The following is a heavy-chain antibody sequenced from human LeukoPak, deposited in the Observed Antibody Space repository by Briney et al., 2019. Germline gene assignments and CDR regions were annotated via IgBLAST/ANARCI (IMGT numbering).Heavy chain of an antibody. V-gene: IGHV4-59*01. CDR3: ARFGWSPYGFNYYYYYMDV. J-gene: IGHJ6*03. CDR1: GGSISSYY. Sequence: PSETLSLTCTVSGGSISSYYWSWIRQPPGKGLEWIGYIYYSGSTNYNPSLKSRVTISVDTSKNQFSLKLSSVTAADTAVYYCARFGWSPYGFNYYYYYMDVWGKGTTVTISS. D-gene: IGHD3-10*01. CDR2: IYYSGST.